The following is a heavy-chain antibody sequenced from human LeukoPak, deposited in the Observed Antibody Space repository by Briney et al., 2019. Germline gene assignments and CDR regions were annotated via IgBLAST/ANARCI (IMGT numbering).Heavy chain of an antibody. Sequence: ASVKVSFKASGYPFTSYAINRVRPATRQGLEWMGSMNPKSGNTNYAQKFQGRVTMTRDTSISTAYMELSRLRSDDTAVYSCARGVTARGFYYYMDIWGNGTTVTISS. CDR3: ARGVTARGFYYYMDI. V-gene: IGHV1-8*01. D-gene: IGHD2-21*02. J-gene: IGHJ6*03. CDR2: MNPKSGNT. CDR1: GYPFTSYA.